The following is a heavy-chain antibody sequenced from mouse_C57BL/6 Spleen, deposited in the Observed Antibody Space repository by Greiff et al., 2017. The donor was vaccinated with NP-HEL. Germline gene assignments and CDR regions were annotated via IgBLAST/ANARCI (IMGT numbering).Heavy chain of an antibody. J-gene: IGHJ2*01. CDR1: GYTFTSYW. V-gene: IGHV1-64*01. CDR3: AVEGIHITTVAPDY. Sequence: QVHVKQPGAELVKPGASVKLSCKASGYTFTSYWMHWVKQRPGQGLEWIGMIHPNSGSTNYNEKFKSKATLTVDKSSSTAYMQLSSLTSEDSAVYYCAVEGIHITTVAPDYWGQGTTLTVSS. D-gene: IGHD1-1*01. CDR2: IHPNSGST.